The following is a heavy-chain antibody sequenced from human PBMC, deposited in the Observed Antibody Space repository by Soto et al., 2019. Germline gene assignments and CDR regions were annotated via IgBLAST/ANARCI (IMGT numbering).Heavy chain of an antibody. V-gene: IGHV1-69*04. D-gene: IGHD2-2*01. CDR2: IIPILGIA. J-gene: IGHJ5*02. CDR1: GYTFTSYG. CDR3: ARDPGYCNSTSCYAGNWFDP. Sequence: SVKVSCKASGYTFTSYGISWVRQAPGQGLEWMGRIIPILGIANYAQKFQGRVTITADKSTSTAYMELSSLRSEDTAVYYCARDPGYCNSTSCYAGNWFDPWGQGTLVTVSS.